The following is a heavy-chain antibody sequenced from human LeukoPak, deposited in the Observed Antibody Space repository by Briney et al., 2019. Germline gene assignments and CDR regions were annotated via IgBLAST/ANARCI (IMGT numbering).Heavy chain of an antibody. D-gene: IGHD3-22*01. CDR3: ARDSGRSGYLASYFDY. V-gene: IGHV3-7*01. J-gene: IGHJ4*02. Sequence: GGSLRLPCAASGFTFSSYRMSWVRQAPGKGLEWVANIKQDGSEKYYVDSVKGRFTIYRDNAKNSLYLQMNSLRAEDTAVYYCARDSGRSGYLASYFDYWGQETLVTVSS. CDR2: IKQDGSEK. CDR1: GFTFSSYR.